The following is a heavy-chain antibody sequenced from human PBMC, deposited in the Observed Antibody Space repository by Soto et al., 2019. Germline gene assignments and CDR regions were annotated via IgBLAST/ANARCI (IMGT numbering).Heavy chain of an antibody. Sequence: GASVKVSCKASGYTFTSYDINWVRQATGQGLEWMGWMNPNSGNTGYAQKFQGRVTMTRNTSISTAYMELSSLRSEDTAVYYCARDSRWYNLLDYYYYGMDVWGQGTTVTVSS. CDR1: GYTFTSYD. CDR3: ARDSRWYNLLDYYYYGMDV. V-gene: IGHV1-8*01. D-gene: IGHD6-13*01. J-gene: IGHJ6*02. CDR2: MNPNSGNT.